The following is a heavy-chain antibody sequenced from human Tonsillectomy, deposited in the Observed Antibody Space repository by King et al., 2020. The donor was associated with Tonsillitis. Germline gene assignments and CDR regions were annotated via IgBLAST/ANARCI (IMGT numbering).Heavy chain of an antibody. D-gene: IGHD3-3*01. J-gene: IGHJ6*02. V-gene: IGHV4-39*01. Sequence: QLQESGPGLVKPSETLSLTCTVSGGSISSSSYYWGWIRQPPGKGLEWIGSIYYSGSTYYNPSLKSRVTISVDTSKNQFSLKLSSVTAADTAVYYCARLVGGHDFWSGYQREYYGMDVWGQGTTVTVSS. CDR2: IYYSGST. CDR3: ARLVGGHDFWSGYQREYYGMDV. CDR1: GGSISSSSYY.